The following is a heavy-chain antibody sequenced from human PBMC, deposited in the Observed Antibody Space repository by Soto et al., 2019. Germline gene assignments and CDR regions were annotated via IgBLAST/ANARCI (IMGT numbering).Heavy chain of an antibody. CDR1: GFTFNSVS. D-gene: IGHD3-16*01. CDR3: ARAPYADSQYFDY. Sequence: QVQLVESGGGVAQAGTSLRLSCTGSGFTFNSVSQHWVRQGPDKGLEWVAVVSFDGKVTYYADSVKGRFTVSRDISKNTIYLQANSLRPEDTAIYYCARAPYADSQYFDYWGQGTPVTVSS. CDR2: VSFDGKVT. V-gene: IGHV3-30*04. J-gene: IGHJ4*02.